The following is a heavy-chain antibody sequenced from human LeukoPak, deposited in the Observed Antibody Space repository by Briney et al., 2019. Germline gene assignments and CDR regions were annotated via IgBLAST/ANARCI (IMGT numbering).Heavy chain of an antibody. D-gene: IGHD5-12*01. J-gene: IGHJ4*02. CDR3: ARLHPSNSGYSDY. CDR2: IHYTGNT. V-gene: IGHV4-59*08. Sequence: SETLSLTCSVSGGSIGGYYGSGFRKPPGKDLEGIGYIHYTGNTKYNPSLKSRITISVDTSKNQVSLQVTSVTAADTAVYYCARLHPSNSGYSDYWGQGTLVTVSS. CDR1: GGSIGGYY.